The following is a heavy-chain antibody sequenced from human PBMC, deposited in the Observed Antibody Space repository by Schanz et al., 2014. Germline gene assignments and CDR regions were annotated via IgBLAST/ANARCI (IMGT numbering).Heavy chain of an antibody. D-gene: IGHD2-8*02. CDR2: INPNSGGT. CDR1: GYTFTDYY. Sequence: QVQLVQSGAEVKKPGASVKVSCKASGYTFTDYYMHWVRQAPGQGLEWMGRINPNSGGTNFAQNFQGRVTMTRDTSISTAYMELSRLRSDDTAVYYCARGLVRYFAYWGQGTLVTVSS. J-gene: IGHJ4*02. V-gene: IGHV1-2*06. CDR3: ARGLVRYFAY.